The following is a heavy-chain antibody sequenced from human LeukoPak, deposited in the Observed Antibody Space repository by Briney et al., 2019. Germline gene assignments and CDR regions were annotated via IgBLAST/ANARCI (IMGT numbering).Heavy chain of an antibody. J-gene: IGHJ5*02. V-gene: IGHV1-8*01. CDR1: GYTFTSYD. Sequence: GASVKVSCKASGYTFTSYDINWVRQATGQGLEWLGWMNPNSGNTGYAQKFQGRVTMTRNTSISTAYMELSSLRSEDTAVYYCARDRIAAVNWFDPWGQGTLVTVSS. CDR2: MNPNSGNT. CDR3: ARDRIAAVNWFDP. D-gene: IGHD6-13*01.